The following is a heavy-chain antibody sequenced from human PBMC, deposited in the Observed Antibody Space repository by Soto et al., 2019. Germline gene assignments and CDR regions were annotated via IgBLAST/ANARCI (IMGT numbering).Heavy chain of an antibody. CDR3: ARDACSGGSCYSNYYYGMDV. Sequence: QVQLQESGPGLVKPSQTLSLTCTVSGGSISSGGYYWSRIRQHPGKGLEWIGYIYYSGSTYYNPSLKSRVTISVDTSKNQFSLKLSSVTAADTAVYYCARDACSGGSCYSNYYYGMDVWGQGTTVTVSS. D-gene: IGHD2-15*01. CDR2: IYYSGST. J-gene: IGHJ6*02. V-gene: IGHV4-31*03. CDR1: GGSISSGGYY.